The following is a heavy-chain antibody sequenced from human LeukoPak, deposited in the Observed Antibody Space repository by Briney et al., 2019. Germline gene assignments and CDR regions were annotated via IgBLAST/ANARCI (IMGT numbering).Heavy chain of an antibody. D-gene: IGHD6-13*01. V-gene: IGHV4-4*09. J-gene: IGHJ6*03. CDR3: ARGSTWSYYYYYYMDV. Sequence: SETLSLTCTVSGGPITSHYWSWIRQPPGKGLEWIGYISTSGSTNYNPSLKSRVTISLDGSKNQFSLILSSVTAADTAVYFCARGSTWSYYYYYYMDVWGKGTSVTVSS. CDR1: GGPITSHY. CDR2: ISTSGST.